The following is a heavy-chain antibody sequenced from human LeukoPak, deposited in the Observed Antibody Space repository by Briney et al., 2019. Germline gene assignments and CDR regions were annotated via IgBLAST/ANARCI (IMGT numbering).Heavy chain of an antibody. CDR1: GYTFTSYG. J-gene: IGHJ4*02. D-gene: IGHD3-22*01. Sequence: ASVKVSCKASGYTFTSYGISWVRQAPGQGLEWMGWISANNGNTHYAQMLHGRVTMTTDTSTSTAYMELRSLRSGDTAVYYCARDTTYYYDSSGSRGFDYWGQGTLVTVSS. CDR3: ARDTTYYYDSSGSRGFDY. V-gene: IGHV1-18*01. CDR2: ISANNGNT.